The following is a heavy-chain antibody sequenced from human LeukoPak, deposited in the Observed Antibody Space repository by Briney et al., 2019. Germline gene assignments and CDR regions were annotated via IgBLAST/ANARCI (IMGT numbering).Heavy chain of an antibody. CDR3: ASSVVTAIYDAFDI. D-gene: IGHD2-21*02. CDR2: INHSGST. J-gene: IGHJ3*02. Sequence: SETLSLTCAVYGGSLSGYYWSWIRQPPGKGLEWIGEINHSGSTNYNPSLKSRVTISVDTSKNQFSLKLSSVTAADTAVYYCASSVVTAIYDAFDIWGQGTMVTVSS. V-gene: IGHV4-34*01. CDR1: GGSLSGYY.